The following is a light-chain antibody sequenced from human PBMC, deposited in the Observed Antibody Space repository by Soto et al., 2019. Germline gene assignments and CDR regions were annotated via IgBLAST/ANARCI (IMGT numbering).Light chain of an antibody. CDR2: EDN. Sequence: NFMLTQPHSVSESPGKTVTISCTGSSGSIASNYVQWYQQRPGSAPTTVIYEDNQRPSGVPDRFSGSIDSSSNSASLTISGLKTEDEADYYCQSYDSSNHVVFGEGTKVTVL. CDR1: SGSIASNY. V-gene: IGLV6-57*02. CDR3: QSYDSSNHVV. J-gene: IGLJ2*01.